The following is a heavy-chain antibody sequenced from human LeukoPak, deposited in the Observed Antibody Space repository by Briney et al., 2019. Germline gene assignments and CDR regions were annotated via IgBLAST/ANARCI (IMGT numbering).Heavy chain of an antibody. CDR2: IIPIFGTA. J-gene: IGHJ4*02. CDR1: GGTFSSYA. D-gene: IGHD6-6*01. V-gene: IGHV1-69*13. Sequence: EASVKVSCKASGGTFSSYAISWVRQAPGQGLEWMGGIIPIFGTANYAQKFQGRVTITADESTSTAYMELSSLRSEDTAVYYCARDSSSRSSSFDYWGQGTLVTVSS. CDR3: ARDSSSRSSSFDY.